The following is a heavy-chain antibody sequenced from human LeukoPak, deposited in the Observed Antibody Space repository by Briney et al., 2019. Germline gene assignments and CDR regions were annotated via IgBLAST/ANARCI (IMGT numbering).Heavy chain of an antibody. Sequence: TSETLSLACAVYGGSFSGYYWSWISQPPGKGLEWIGEINHSGSTNYNPSLKSRVTISVDTSKDQFSLNLSSMTAADTAVYYCARDVKIGATWNYILGNFDYWGQGTLVSVSS. CDR1: GGSFSGYY. CDR3: ARDVKIGATWNYILGNFDY. CDR2: INHSGST. J-gene: IGHJ4*02. V-gene: IGHV4-34*01. D-gene: IGHD1-7*01.